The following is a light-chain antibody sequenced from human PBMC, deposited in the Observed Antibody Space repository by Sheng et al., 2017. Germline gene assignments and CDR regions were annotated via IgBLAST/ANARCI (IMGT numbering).Light chain of an antibody. V-gene: IGKV3-15*01. CDR2: DAS. CDR1: QSVSSN. CDR3: QQYNNWPET. J-gene: IGKJ1*01. Sequence: EIEMTQSPATLSVSPGERATLSCRASQSVSSNLAWYQQKPGQAPRLLIYDASTRATTIPARFSGSGSGTDFTLIITSLLSEDSAVYYCQQYNNWPETFGQGTKVEIK.